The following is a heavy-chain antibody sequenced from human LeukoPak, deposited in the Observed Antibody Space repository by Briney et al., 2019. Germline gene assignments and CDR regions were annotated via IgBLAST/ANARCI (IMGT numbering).Heavy chain of an antibody. CDR1: GFTFSSYG. J-gene: IGHJ4*02. Sequence: GGPLRLSCAASGFTFSSYGTHWVRQAPGKGLEWVAVIWYDGSNKYYADSVKGRFTISRDNSKNTLYPQMNSLRAEDTAVYYCAKDRSGTTDYFDYWGQGTLVTVSS. CDR3: AKDRSGTTDYFDY. CDR2: IWYDGSNK. D-gene: IGHD1-7*01. V-gene: IGHV3-33*06.